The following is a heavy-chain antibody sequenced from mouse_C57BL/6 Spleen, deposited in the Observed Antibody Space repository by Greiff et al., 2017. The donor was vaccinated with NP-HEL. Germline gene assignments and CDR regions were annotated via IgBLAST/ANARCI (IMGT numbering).Heavy chain of an antibody. D-gene: IGHD1-1*01. CDR3: ARRGIEDNYYGPSYEGYFDY. V-gene: IGHV1-59*01. J-gene: IGHJ2*01. CDR1: GYTFTSYW. CDR2: IDPSDSYT. Sequence: QVQLQQPGAELVRPGTSVKLSCKASGYTFTSYWMHWVKQRPGQGLEWIGVIDPSDSYTNYNQKFKGKATLTVDTSSSTAYMQLSSLTSEDSAVYYCARRGIEDNYYGPSYEGYFDYWGQGTTLTVSS.